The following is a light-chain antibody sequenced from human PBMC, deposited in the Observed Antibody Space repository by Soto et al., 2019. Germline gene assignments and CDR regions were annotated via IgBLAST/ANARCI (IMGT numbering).Light chain of an antibody. CDR2: STN. CDR1: SSNIGSNA. J-gene: IGLJ2*01. V-gene: IGLV1-44*01. Sequence: QSVLTQPPSASATRGQRVTISCSGSSSNIGSNAVHWYQQLPGTAPKLLIYSTNQRPSGVPDQFSGSKSATSASLAISGLRSEDEADYYCAAWDASLNAVIFGGGTKLNVL. CDR3: AAWDASLNAVI.